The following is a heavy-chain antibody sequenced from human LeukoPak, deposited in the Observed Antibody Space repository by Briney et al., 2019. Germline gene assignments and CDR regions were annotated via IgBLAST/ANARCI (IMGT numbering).Heavy chain of an antibody. V-gene: IGHV3-23*01. CDR2: ISGSGGIT. D-gene: IGHD2-21*02. J-gene: IGHJ6*03. CDR1: GFTFSSYA. Sequence: GGSLRLSCAASGFTFSSYAMTWVRQAPGKGLEWVSAISGSGGITNYADSVKGRFTISRDNSKNTLYLQMNSLRADDTAVYYCATEPHDSHYMDVWGKGTTVTVSS. CDR3: ATEPHDSHYMDV.